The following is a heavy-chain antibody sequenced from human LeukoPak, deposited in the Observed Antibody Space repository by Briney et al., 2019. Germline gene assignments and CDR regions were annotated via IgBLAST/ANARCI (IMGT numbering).Heavy chain of an antibody. CDR1: GFTFSSYS. D-gene: IGHD1-26*01. CDR2: ISSSSSYI. J-gene: IGHJ5*02. V-gene: IGHV3-21*01. CDR3: ARDLAGWELLHNWFDP. Sequence: GGSLRLSCAASGFTFSSYSMNWVRQAPGKGLEWVSSISSSSSYIYYADSVKGRFTISRDNAKNSLYLQMNSLRAEDTAVYYRARDLAGWELLHNWFDPWGQGTLVTVSS.